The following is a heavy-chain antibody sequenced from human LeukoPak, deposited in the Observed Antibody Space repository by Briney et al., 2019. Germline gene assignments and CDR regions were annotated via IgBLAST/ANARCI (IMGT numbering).Heavy chain of an antibody. Sequence: GGSLRLSCAASGFTFSSYAMSWVRQAPGKGLEWVSAISGSGGSTYYADSVKGRFTISRDNSKNTLYLQMNSLRAEDTAVYHCAKDRRYDILTGYSYFDYWGQGTLVTVSS. CDR3: AKDRRYDILTGYSYFDY. CDR2: ISGSGGST. CDR1: GFTFSSYA. V-gene: IGHV3-23*01. D-gene: IGHD3-9*01. J-gene: IGHJ4*02.